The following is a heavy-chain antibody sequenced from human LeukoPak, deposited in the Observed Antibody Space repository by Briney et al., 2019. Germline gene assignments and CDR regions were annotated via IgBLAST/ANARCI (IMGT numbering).Heavy chain of an antibody. D-gene: IGHD1-26*01. Sequence: ASVKVSCKASGYTFPASNIHWVRQAPGQGLEWMGWISPNNGATTYAQNFQGRVIMTRDTSISTAYIELSRLTSDDTAVYFCAREGSSGYWGQGTLVTVSS. J-gene: IGHJ4*02. CDR1: GYTFPASN. CDR2: ISPNNGAT. CDR3: AREGSSGY. V-gene: IGHV1-2*02.